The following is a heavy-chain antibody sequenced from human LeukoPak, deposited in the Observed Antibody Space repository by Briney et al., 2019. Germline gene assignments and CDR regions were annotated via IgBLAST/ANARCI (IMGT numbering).Heavy chain of an antibody. Sequence: ASVKVSCKASGYTFTGYYMHWVRQAPGQGLEWMGRINPNSGGTNYAQKFQGRVTMTRDTSVSTAYMELSRLRSDDTAVYYCARASIAARLLPFNWFDPWGQGTLVTVSS. CDR2: INPNSGGT. V-gene: IGHV1-2*06. J-gene: IGHJ5*02. CDR1: GYTFTGYY. CDR3: ARASIAARLLPFNWFDP. D-gene: IGHD6-6*01.